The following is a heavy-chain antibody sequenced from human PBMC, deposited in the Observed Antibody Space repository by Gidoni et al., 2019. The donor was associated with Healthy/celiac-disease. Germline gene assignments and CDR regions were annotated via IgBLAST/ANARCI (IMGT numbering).Heavy chain of an antibody. Sequence: EVQLVESGGGLVQPGGSLRLSCAASGFTFSSYEMNWVRQAPGKGLDWVSYISSSGSTIYYADSVKGRFTISRDNAKNSLYLQMNSLRAEDTAVYYCASLTGDWGSSYYYGMDVWGQGTTVTVSS. CDR1: GFTFSSYE. J-gene: IGHJ6*02. CDR3: ASLTGDWGSSYYYGMDV. CDR2: ISSSGSTI. V-gene: IGHV3-48*03. D-gene: IGHD7-27*01.